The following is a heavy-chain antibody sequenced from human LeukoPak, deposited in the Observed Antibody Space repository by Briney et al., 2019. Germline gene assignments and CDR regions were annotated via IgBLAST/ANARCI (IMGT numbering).Heavy chain of an antibody. V-gene: IGHV4-34*01. CDR1: FESLSDYN. J-gene: IGHJ4*02. CDR2: ITDSATT. D-gene: IGHD1-1*01. Sequence: ASETLSLTCAVSFESLSDYNWSWLRQSPEKGLEWIGEITDSATTHYNPSLETRVTISIDTAKRQFSLRLTPLTAADTAVDYCARGLDLDGLDSWGQGTLVTVSS. CDR3: ARGLDLDGLDS.